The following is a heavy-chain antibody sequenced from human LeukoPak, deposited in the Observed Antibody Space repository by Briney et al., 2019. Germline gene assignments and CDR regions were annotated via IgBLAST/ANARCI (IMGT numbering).Heavy chain of an antibody. Sequence: GGSLRLSCAASGFTFSSYAMSWVRQAPGKGLEWVSAISGSGGSTYYADSVKGRFTISRDNSKNTLYLQMSSLRAEDTAVYYCAKGFSYSSGWLYDYWGQGTLVTVSS. J-gene: IGHJ4*02. CDR1: GFTFSSYA. D-gene: IGHD6-19*01. V-gene: IGHV3-23*01. CDR3: AKGFSYSSGWLYDY. CDR2: ISGSGGST.